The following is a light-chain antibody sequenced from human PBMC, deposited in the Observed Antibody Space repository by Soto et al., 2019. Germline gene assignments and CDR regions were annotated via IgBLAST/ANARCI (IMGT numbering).Light chain of an antibody. Sequence: DIQMTQSPSTLSASVGDRVTITCRASQSINSWVAWFQQKPGKAPKVLIYDASTVESGVPSRFSGTGSGTEFTLTIDSLHPDDVDTYYCQRYNAFSQTFGQGTKVEI. J-gene: IGKJ1*01. CDR2: DAS. CDR1: QSINSW. CDR3: QRYNAFSQT. V-gene: IGKV1-5*01.